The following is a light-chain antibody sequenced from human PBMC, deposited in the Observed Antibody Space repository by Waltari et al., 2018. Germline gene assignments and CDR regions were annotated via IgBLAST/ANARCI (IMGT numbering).Light chain of an antibody. V-gene: IGLV7-46*01. Sequence: QAVVTQEPSVTVSPGGTLTLTWGSSTGTVTNNHYPYWFQQKPGQAPRTLIYDTTNKYSWTPARFSGSLLGGQAALTLSGVQPEDEAEYYCLLSFGITQIFGGGTKLTVL. CDR3: LLSFGITQI. CDR2: DTT. CDR1: TGTVTNNHY. J-gene: IGLJ2*01.